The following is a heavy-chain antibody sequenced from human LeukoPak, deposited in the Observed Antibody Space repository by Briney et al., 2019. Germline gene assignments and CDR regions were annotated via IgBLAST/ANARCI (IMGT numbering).Heavy chain of an antibody. V-gene: IGHV4-39*01. Sequence: SETLSLTCTVSGGSISSSSYYWGWIRQPPGKGLEWIGSIYYSGSTYYNPSLKSRVTISVDTSKNQFSLKLSSETAADTAVYYCARQGYSSGWFRYYFDYWGQGTLVTVSS. D-gene: IGHD6-19*01. J-gene: IGHJ4*02. CDR2: IYYSGST. CDR1: GGSISSSSYY. CDR3: ARQGYSSGWFRYYFDY.